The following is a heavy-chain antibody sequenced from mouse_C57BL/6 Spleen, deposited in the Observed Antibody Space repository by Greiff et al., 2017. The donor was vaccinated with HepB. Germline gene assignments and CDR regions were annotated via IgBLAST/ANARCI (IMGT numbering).Heavy chain of an antibody. J-gene: IGHJ1*03. CDR2: IDPEDGDT. D-gene: IGHD1-1*01. CDR3: TPPLGDYYGSSYWYFDV. V-gene: IGHV14-1*01. CDR1: GFNIKDYY. Sequence: VHVKQSGAELVRPGASVKLSCTASGFNIKDYYMHWVKQRPEQGLEWIGRIDPEDGDTEYAPKFQGKATMTADTSSNTAYLQLSSLTSEDTAVYYCTPPLGDYYGSSYWYFDVWGTGTTVTVSS.